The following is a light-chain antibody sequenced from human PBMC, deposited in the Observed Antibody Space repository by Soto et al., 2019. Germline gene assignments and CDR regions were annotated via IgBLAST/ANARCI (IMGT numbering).Light chain of an antibody. V-gene: IGKV3-15*01. Sequence: EIVMTQSPAPLSVSPGERATLSCRASQSVSSYLAWYQQKPGQAPRLLIYGASTRATDIPARFSGSGSGTEFTLTISSLQSEDFALYYCQQYNNWPLTFGGGTKVDIK. CDR1: QSVSSY. J-gene: IGKJ4*01. CDR2: GAS. CDR3: QQYNNWPLT.